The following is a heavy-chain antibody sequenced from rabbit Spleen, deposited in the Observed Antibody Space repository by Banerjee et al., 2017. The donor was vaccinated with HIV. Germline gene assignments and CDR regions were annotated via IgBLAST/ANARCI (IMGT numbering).Heavy chain of an antibody. CDR2: IDVSSSGST. CDR1: GFSFSSSYW. V-gene: IGHV1S45*01. J-gene: IGHJ4*01. D-gene: IGHD4-1*01. CDR3: VREVAAKFNL. Sequence: EESGGDLVKPEGSLTLTCTASGFSFSSSYWICWVRQAPGKGLEWIACIDVSSSGSTYYASWAKGRFTISRTSSTTVALQMTSLTAADTATYFCVREVAAKFNLWGPGTLVTVS.